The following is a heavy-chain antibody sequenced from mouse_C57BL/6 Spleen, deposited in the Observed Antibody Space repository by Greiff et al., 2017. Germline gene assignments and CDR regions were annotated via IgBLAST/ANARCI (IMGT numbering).Heavy chain of an antibody. CDR3: ARSCDCSFAY. J-gene: IGHJ3*01. CDR1: GYTFTSYW. Sequence: QVQLQQPGAELVKPGASVKLSCKASGYTFTSYWMQWVKQRPGQGLEWIGEIDPSDSYTNYNQKFKGTATLTVDTSSSPAYMQLSGLTSEDSAGYYCARSCDCSFAYWGQGTLVTVSA. D-gene: IGHD2-4*01. V-gene: IGHV1-50*01. CDR2: IDPSDSYT.